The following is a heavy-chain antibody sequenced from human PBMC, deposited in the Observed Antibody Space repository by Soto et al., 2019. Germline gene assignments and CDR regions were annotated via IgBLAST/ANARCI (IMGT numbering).Heavy chain of an antibody. CDR1: GGSISSYY. J-gene: IGHJ4*02. V-gene: IGHV4-59*01. CDR3: ASARGGGFNSPYFDY. Sequence: SETLSLTCTVSGGSISSYYWSWIRQPPGKGLEWIGYIYYSGSTNYNPSLKSRVTISVDTSKNQFSLKLSSVTAADTAVYYCASARGGGFNSPYFDYRGQGPLVPVS. CDR2: IYYSGST. D-gene: IGHD3-16*01.